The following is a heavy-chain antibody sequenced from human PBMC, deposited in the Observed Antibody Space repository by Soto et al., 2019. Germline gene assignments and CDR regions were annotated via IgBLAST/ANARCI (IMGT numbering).Heavy chain of an antibody. CDR2: ISTYNGNT. CDR1: GYTFTNYD. Sequence: SVKVSCKASGYTFTNYDITWVRQAPGQGLEWMGRISTYNGNTNYAQNLQGRVTMTTDKSTNTAYMELRSLRSDDTAVYYCGVGYYYYEGDGMDVWGQGTTVPVS. D-gene: IGHD3-16*01. J-gene: IGHJ6*02. V-gene: IGHV1-18*01. CDR3: GVGYYYYEGDGMDV.